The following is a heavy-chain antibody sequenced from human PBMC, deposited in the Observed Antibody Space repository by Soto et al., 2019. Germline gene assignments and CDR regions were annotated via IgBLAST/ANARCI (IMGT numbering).Heavy chain of an antibody. CDR3: ARDKITGLFDY. Sequence: QVQLQQWGAGLLKPSETLSLTCAVYSGSFSGYYWTWIRQPPGTGLEWIGEINHSGSTNYNPSLKSRVTISVDTSKNHFSLKLTSVTAADTAVYYCARDKITGLFDYWGQGTLVTVSS. J-gene: IGHJ4*02. D-gene: IGHD2-8*02. V-gene: IGHV4-34*01. CDR1: SGSFSGYY. CDR2: INHSGST.